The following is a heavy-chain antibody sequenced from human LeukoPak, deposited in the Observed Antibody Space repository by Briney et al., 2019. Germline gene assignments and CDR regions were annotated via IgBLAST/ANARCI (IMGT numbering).Heavy chain of an antibody. J-gene: IGHJ5*02. CDR3: ARDFRSVQYYDILTGPNWFDP. CDR2: ISACNGNT. V-gene: IGHV1-18*01. D-gene: IGHD3-9*01. CDR1: GYTFTSYG. Sequence: ASVKVSCKASGYTFTSYGISWVRQAPGQGLEWMGWISACNGNTNYAQKLQGRVTMTTDTSTSTAYMELRSLRSDDTAVYYCARDFRSVQYYDILTGPNWFDPWGQGTLVTVSS.